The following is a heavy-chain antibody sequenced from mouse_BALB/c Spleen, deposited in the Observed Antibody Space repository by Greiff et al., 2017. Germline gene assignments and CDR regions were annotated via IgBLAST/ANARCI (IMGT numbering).Heavy chain of an antibody. J-gene: IGHJ3*01. V-gene: IGHV1-87*01. D-gene: IGHD2-4*01. CDR3: ARTDDYDWFAY. CDR2: IYPGDGDT. CDR1: GYTFTSYW. Sequence: VQLQQSGAELARPGASVKLSCKASGYTFTSYWMQWVKQRPGQGLEWIGAIYPGDGDTRYTQKFKGKATLTADKSSSTAYMQLSSLASEDSAVYYCARTDDYDWFAYWGQGTLVTVSA.